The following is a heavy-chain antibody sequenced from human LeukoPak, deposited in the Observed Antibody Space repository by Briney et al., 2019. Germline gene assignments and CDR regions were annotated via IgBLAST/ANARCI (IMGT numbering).Heavy chain of an antibody. V-gene: IGHV4-59*12. CDR3: AQISSYGSGSYPIDY. CDR2: IYYSGST. D-gene: IGHD3-10*01. CDR1: GGSISSYY. J-gene: IGHJ4*02. Sequence: SETLSLTCTVSGGSISSYYWSWIRQPPGKGLEWIGYIYYSGSTNYNPSLKSRVTISVDTSKNQFSLKLSSVTAADTAVYYCAQISSYGSGSYPIDYWGQGTLVTVSS.